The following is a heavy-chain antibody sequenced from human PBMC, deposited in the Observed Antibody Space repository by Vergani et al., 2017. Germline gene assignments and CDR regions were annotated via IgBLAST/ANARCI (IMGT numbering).Heavy chain of an antibody. Sequence: QVQLVQSGAEVKKPGSSVKVSCKASGGTFSSYAISWVRQAPGQGLEWMGRIIPISGTANYAQKFQGRVTITADESTSTAYMELSSLRSEDTAVYYCARTPRRGSGVYGMDVWGQGTTVTVSS. J-gene: IGHJ6*02. CDR1: GGTFSSYA. CDR2: IIPISGTA. D-gene: IGHD3-10*01. CDR3: ARTPRRGSGVYGMDV. V-gene: IGHV1-69*13.